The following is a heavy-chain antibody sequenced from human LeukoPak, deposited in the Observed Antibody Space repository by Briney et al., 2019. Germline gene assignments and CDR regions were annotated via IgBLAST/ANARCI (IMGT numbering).Heavy chain of an antibody. Sequence: GGSLRLSCAASGFTFSSYAMSWVRQAPGKGLEWVSAISGSGGTTYDADSVKGRLTISRDNSKNTLYLQMNSLRAEDTAVYYCARDDGYSYEHYWGQGTLVTVSS. V-gene: IGHV3-23*01. CDR2: ISGSGGTT. CDR3: ARDDGYSYEHY. CDR1: GFTFSSYA. J-gene: IGHJ4*02. D-gene: IGHD5-18*01.